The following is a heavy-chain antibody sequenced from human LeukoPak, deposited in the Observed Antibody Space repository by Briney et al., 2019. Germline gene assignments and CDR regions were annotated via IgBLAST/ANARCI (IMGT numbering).Heavy chain of an antibody. CDR3: ARDSSGINWFDP. D-gene: IGHD6-19*01. CDR1: GFTFSSYS. Sequence: GGSLRLSCTASGFTFSSYSMNWVRQAPGKGLEWVSSISSSSSYIYYADSVKGRFTISRDNAKNSLYLQMNSLRAEDTAVYYCARDSSGINWFDPWGQGTLVTVSS. CDR2: ISSSSSYI. V-gene: IGHV3-21*01. J-gene: IGHJ5*02.